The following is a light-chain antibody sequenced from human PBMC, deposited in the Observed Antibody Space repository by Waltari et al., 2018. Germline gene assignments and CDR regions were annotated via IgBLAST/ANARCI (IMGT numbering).Light chain of an antibody. CDR2: DVS. CDR3: QQRTNWVTT. J-gene: IGKJ5*01. V-gene: IGKV3-11*01. Sequence: SCRANESVSSYLAWYQQKPGQAPRLLIYDVSNRAAGIPARFSGSGYGTDFTLTISSLEPEDFAIYYCQQRTNWVTTFGQGTRLDIK. CDR1: ESVSSY.